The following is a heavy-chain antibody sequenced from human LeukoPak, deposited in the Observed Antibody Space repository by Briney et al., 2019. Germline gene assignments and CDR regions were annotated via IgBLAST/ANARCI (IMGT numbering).Heavy chain of an antibody. D-gene: IGHD5-18*01. V-gene: IGHV3-9*01. Sequence: PGGSLRLSWAASGFTFDDYAMHWVRQAPGKGLEWVSGISWNSGSIGYADSVKGRFTISRDNAKNSLYLQMNSLRAEDTALYYCAKLAAMGTYYYYGMDVWGQGTTVTVSS. CDR2: ISWNSGSI. J-gene: IGHJ6*02. CDR3: AKLAAMGTYYYYGMDV. CDR1: GFTFDDYA.